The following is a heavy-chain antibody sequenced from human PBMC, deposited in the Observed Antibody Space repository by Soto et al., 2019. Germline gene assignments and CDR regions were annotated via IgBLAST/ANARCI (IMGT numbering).Heavy chain of an antibody. CDR3: ARGTDSPSGHYFDY. Sequence: SETLSLSCTVSGGSISSYYWSWIRQPPGKGLEWIGYIYYSGSTNYNPSLKSRVTISVDTSKNQFSLKLSSVTAADTAVYYCARGTDSPSGHYFDYWGQGTLVTVSS. J-gene: IGHJ4*02. V-gene: IGHV4-59*08. CDR1: GGSISSYY. D-gene: IGHD2-8*02. CDR2: IYYSGST.